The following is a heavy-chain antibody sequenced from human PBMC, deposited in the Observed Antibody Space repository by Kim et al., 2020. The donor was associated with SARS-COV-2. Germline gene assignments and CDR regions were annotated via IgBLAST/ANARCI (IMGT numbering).Heavy chain of an antibody. CDR1: GFTFSSYD. J-gene: IGHJ4*02. CDR3: ARGELRTGTPDY. V-gene: IGHV3-13*01. CDR2: IGTAGDT. Sequence: GGSLRLSCAASGFTFSSYDMHWVRQATGKGLEWVSAIGTAGDTYYPGSVKGRFTISRENAKNSLYLQMNSLRAGDTAVYYCARGELRTGTPDYWGQGTLVTVSS. D-gene: IGHD1-1*01.